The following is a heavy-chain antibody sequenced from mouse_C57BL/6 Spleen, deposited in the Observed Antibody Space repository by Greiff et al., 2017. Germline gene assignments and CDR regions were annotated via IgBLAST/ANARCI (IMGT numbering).Heavy chain of an antibody. V-gene: IGHV1-69*01. CDR1: GYTFTSYW. Sequence: QVQLQQPGAELVMPGASVKLSCKASGYTFTSYWMHWVKQRPGQGLEWIGEIDPSDSYTNYNQKFKGKSTLTVDKSSSTAYMQLSSLTSEDSAVYYCARGNGNYVYWYFGVWGTGTTVTVAT. CDR2: IDPSDSYT. CDR3: ARGNGNYVYWYFGV. D-gene: IGHD2-1*01. J-gene: IGHJ1*03.